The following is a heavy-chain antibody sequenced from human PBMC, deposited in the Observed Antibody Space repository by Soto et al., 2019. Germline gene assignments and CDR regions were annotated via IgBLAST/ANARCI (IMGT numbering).Heavy chain of an antibody. CDR1: GYTFTSYG. V-gene: IGHV1-18*04. CDR3: ARVPRIVVVPAAIGNYYYGMDV. Sequence: ASVKVSCKAYGYTFTSYGISWVRQAPGQGLEWMGWISAYNGNTNYAQKLQGRVTMTTDTSTSTAYMELRSLRSDDTAVYYCARVPRIVVVPAAIGNYYYGMDVWGQGTTGTVS. D-gene: IGHD2-2*02. CDR2: ISAYNGNT. J-gene: IGHJ6*02.